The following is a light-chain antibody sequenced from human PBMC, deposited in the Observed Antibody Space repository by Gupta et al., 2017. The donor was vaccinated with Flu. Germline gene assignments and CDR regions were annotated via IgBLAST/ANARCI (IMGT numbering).Light chain of an antibody. V-gene: IGKV4-1*01. CDR3: QQFYSIPYS. Sequence: SLGERATINCRSSQSVLYNSNNKNYLTWYQQKPGQPPKLLIYWASTRESGVPDRFSGSGSGTDFTLTISSLQAEDVATYYCQQFYSIPYSFGQGTKLEIK. CDR1: QSVLYNSNNKNY. J-gene: IGKJ2*03. CDR2: WAS.